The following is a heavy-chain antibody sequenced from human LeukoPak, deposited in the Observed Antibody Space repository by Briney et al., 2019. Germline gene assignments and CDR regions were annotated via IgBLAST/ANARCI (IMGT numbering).Heavy chain of an antibody. D-gene: IGHD2-2*01. CDR2: IYYSGST. CDR1: GGSISSYY. CDR3: ARLAMGSLGDDY. Sequence: SETLSLTCAVYGGSISSYYWSWIRQPPGKGLEWIGYIYYSGSTNYNPSLKSRVTISVDTSKNQFSLKLSSVTAADTAVYYCARLAMGSLGDDYWGQGTLVTVSS. V-gene: IGHV4-59*08. J-gene: IGHJ4*02.